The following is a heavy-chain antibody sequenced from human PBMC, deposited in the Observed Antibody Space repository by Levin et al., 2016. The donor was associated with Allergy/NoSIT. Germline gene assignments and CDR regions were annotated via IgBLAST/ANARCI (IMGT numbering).Heavy chain of an antibody. D-gene: IGHD6-19*01. CDR3: AKDAAAVADSYYFDS. Sequence: GESLKISCAASGFTFSNYGMHWVRQAPGKGLEWVSLMSYDGSDNYYGDSVKGRFTISRDNSKKTLYLQMNSLRTEDTAVYYCAKDAAAVADSYYFDSWGRGTLVTVSS. CDR1: GFTFSNYG. V-gene: IGHV3-30*18. CDR2: MSYDGSDN. J-gene: IGHJ4*02.